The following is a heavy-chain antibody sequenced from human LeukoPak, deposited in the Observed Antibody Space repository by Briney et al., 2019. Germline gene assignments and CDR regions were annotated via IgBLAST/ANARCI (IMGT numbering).Heavy chain of an antibody. J-gene: IGHJ3*02. V-gene: IGHV4-31*03. CDR1: GGSISSGGYY. D-gene: IGHD2-15*01. CDR3: ARALSDLRQKGYCSGGSCLDAFDI. CDR2: IYYSGST. Sequence: SETLSLTCTVSGGSISSGGYYWSWIRQHPGKGLEWIGYIYYSGSTYYNPSLKSRVTISVDTSKNQFSLKLSSVTAADTAVYYCARALSDLRQKGYCSGGSCLDAFDIWGQGTMVTVSS.